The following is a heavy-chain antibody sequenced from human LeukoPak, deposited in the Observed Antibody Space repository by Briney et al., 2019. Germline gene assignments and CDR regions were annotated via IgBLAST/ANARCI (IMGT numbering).Heavy chain of an antibody. V-gene: IGHV3-13*01. Sequence: GGSLRLSCAASGFTFSSYDMHWVRQATGKGLEWVSAIGTAGDTYYPGSVKGRFTISRENAKNSLYLQMNSLRAGDTAVYYCARDYQSPSKGDFWSGYSAWGQGTLVTVSS. D-gene: IGHD3-3*01. CDR3: ARDYQSPSKGDFWSGYSA. CDR2: IGTAGDT. CDR1: GFTFSSYD. J-gene: IGHJ5*02.